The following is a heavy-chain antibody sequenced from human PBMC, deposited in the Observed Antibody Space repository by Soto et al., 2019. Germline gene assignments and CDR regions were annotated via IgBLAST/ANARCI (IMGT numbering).Heavy chain of an antibody. CDR3: AKGEADYYYYMDV. Sequence: EVQLLASGGTLEQPGGSLRLSCTASGFRFSNYAMSWVLQAPGKGLEWVSGISGRGSSPYYADSVKGRFTISRDNSKNTLYLQMNSLRAEDTAVYYCAKGEADYYYYMDVWGKGTTVTVSS. CDR1: GFRFSNYA. J-gene: IGHJ6*03. CDR2: ISGRGSSP. D-gene: IGHD6-13*01. V-gene: IGHV3-23*01.